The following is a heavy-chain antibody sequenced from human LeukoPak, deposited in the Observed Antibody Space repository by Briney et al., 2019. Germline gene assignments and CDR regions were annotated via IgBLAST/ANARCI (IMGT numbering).Heavy chain of an antibody. CDR1: RFTFSIYG. Sequence: PGGSLRLSCAASRFTFSIYGMNWVRQAPGKGLESVSGISDSGAITNYADSVKGRFTISRDNSKNTLYLQMHSLRPEDTAIYYCAKLRAARPGYWGQGTLVTVSS. D-gene: IGHD6-6*01. J-gene: IGHJ4*02. CDR2: ISDSGAIT. CDR3: AKLRAARPGY. V-gene: IGHV3-23*01.